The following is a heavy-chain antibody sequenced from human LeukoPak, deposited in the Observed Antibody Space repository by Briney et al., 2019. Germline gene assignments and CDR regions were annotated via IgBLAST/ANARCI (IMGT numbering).Heavy chain of an antibody. CDR2: ISSSGSTI. Sequence: KPGGSLRLSCAASGFTFSDYYMSWIRQAPGKGLEWVSYISSSGSTIYYADSVKGRFTISRDNAKNSLYLQMNSLRAEDTAVYYCARDTRRNTDDIVVVPAAIEGCFDYWGQGTLVTVSS. D-gene: IGHD2-2*01. J-gene: IGHJ4*02. CDR1: GFTFSDYY. CDR3: ARDTRRNTDDIVVVPAAIEGCFDY. V-gene: IGHV3-11*01.